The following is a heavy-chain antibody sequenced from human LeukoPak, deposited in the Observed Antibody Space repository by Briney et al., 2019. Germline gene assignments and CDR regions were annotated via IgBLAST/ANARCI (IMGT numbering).Heavy chain of an antibody. CDR3: ARVPPLFDIVVVPAAPDY. CDR2: ISAYNGNT. Sequence: ASVKVSCKASGYTFTSYGISWVRQALGQGLEWMGWISAYNGNTNYAQKLQGRVTMTTDTSTSTAYMELRSLRSDDTAVYYCARVPPLFDIVVVPAAPDYWGQGTLVTVSS. CDR1: GYTFTSYG. V-gene: IGHV1-18*01. J-gene: IGHJ4*02. D-gene: IGHD2-2*01.